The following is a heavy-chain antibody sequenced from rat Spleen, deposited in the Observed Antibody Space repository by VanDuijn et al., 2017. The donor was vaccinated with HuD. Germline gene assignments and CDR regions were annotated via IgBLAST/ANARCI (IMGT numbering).Heavy chain of an antibody. V-gene: IGHV6-8*01. Sequence: EVQLVETGGSLVQPGKSLKLTCATSGFTFSYAWMHWVRQSPDKQLEWVAQIKAKSNNYATYYAESVKGRFTISRDDSKSSIYLQMNNLKEEDTAIYYCAWPRNWGQGVMVTVSS. CDR1: GFTFSYAW. CDR2: IKAKSNNYAT. CDR3: AWPRN. J-gene: IGHJ2*01.